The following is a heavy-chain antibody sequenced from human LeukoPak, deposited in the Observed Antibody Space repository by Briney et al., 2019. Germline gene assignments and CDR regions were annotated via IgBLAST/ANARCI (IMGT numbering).Heavy chain of an antibody. J-gene: IGHJ4*02. Sequence: GRSLRLSCAASGFTFDDYAMHWVRQAPGKGLEWDSGISWNSGSIGYADSVKGRFTISRDNAKNSLYLQMNSLRAEDTALYYCATAYYYDSSGYYDYWGQGTLVTVSS. D-gene: IGHD3-22*01. CDR3: ATAYYYDSSGYYDY. CDR1: GFTFDDYA. CDR2: ISWNSGSI. V-gene: IGHV3-9*01.